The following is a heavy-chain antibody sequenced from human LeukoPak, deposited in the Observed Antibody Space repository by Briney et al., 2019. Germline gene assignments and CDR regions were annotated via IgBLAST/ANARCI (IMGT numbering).Heavy chain of an antibody. CDR2: IYTSGGT. J-gene: IGHJ3*02. Sequence: SETLSLTCTVSGGSISSYYWSWIRQPAGKGLEWIGRIYTSGGTNYNPSLKSRVTMSVDTSKNQFSLKLSSVTAADTAVYYCARDAENCGGDCYPDAFDIWGQGTMVTVSS. CDR1: GGSISSYY. V-gene: IGHV4-4*07. D-gene: IGHD2-21*02. CDR3: ARDAENCGGDCYPDAFDI.